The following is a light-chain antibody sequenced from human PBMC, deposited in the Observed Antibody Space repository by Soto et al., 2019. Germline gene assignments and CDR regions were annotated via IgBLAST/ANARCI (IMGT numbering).Light chain of an antibody. V-gene: IGLV1-40*01. CDR1: SSNIGTGYA. J-gene: IGLJ2*01. CDR2: GNT. CDR3: QSSDTSLSGPRV. Sequence: QSVLTQPPSVSGAPGQRVIISCTGSSSNIGTGYAVHWYQQLPGTAPKLLIYGNTNRPSGVPDRFSGSKSGTSASLAITGLQADDEADYYCQSSDTSLSGPRVFGGGTKLTV.